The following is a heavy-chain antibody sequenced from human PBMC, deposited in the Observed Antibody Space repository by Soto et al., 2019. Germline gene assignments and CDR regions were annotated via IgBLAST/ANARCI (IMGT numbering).Heavy chain of an antibody. V-gene: IGHV3-66*01. Sequence: EVQLVESGGGLVQPGGSLRLSCAASGFTVSSNYMSWVRQAPGKGLEWVSVIYSGGSTYYADSVKGRFAISRDNSKNTLYLQMNSLRAEDTAVYYCARPGYYYYGMDVWGQGTTVTVSS. CDR1: GFTVSSNY. CDR3: ARPGYYYYGMDV. CDR2: IYSGGST. J-gene: IGHJ6*02.